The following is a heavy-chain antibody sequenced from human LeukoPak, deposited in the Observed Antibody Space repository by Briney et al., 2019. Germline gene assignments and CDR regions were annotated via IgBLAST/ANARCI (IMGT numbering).Heavy chain of an antibody. CDR3: AVEYYYDSSGYTFDY. J-gene: IGHJ4*02. V-gene: IGHV3-23*01. D-gene: IGHD3-22*01. CDR2: ISGSGGST. CDR1: GFTFSSYA. Sequence: PGGSLRLSCAASGFTFSSYAMSWVRQAPGKGLEWVSAISGSGGSTYYADSVKGRFTISRDNFKNTLYRQMNSLRAEETAVYYCAVEYYYDSSGYTFDYWGQGTLVTVSS.